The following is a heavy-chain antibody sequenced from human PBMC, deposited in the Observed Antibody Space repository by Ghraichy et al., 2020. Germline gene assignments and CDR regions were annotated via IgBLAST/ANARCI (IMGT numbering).Heavy chain of an antibody. Sequence: SETLSLTCTVSGGSISSGSYYWSWIRQPAGKGLEWIGRIYTSGSTNYNPSLKSRVTISVDTSKNQFSLKLSSVTAADTAVYYCAREAVEIVRSHRWGLQTYYYYYGMDVWGQGTTVTVSS. J-gene: IGHJ6*02. CDR2: IYTSGST. D-gene: IGHD3-22*01. CDR1: GGSISSGSYY. CDR3: AREAVEIVRSHRWGLQTYYYYYGMDV. V-gene: IGHV4-61*02.